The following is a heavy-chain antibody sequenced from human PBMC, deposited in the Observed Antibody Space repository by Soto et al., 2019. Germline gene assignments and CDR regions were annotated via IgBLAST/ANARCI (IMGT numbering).Heavy chain of an antibody. D-gene: IGHD3-10*01. CDR1: GASMNTYF. CDR2: VHTSGTT. V-gene: IGHV4-4*07. CDR3: ARDEPDTGEGFDI. Sequence: QVQLQESGPGLVKPSETLSLTCSVSGASMNTYFWSWIRQPAGKGLEWIGRVHTSGTTNYNPSLKSRVTMSVDTSKKQVSLKLISLTAADTGRYYCARDEPDTGEGFDIWGQGTMVTVSS. J-gene: IGHJ3*02.